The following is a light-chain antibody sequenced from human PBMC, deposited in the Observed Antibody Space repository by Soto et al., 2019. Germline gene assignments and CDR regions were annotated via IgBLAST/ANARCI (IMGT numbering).Light chain of an antibody. CDR1: QSVSSSY. J-gene: IGKJ1*01. V-gene: IGKV3-20*01. CDR2: GAS. Sequence: PGERATLSCRASQSVSSSYLAWYQQKPSQAPRLLIYGASSRATGIPDRFSGSGSGTDFTLTISRLEPEDFAVYYCQQYGSSLITFGQGTKVDIK. CDR3: QQYGSSLIT.